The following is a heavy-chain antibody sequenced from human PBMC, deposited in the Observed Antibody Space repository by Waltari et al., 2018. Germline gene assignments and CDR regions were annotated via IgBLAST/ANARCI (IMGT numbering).Heavy chain of an antibody. D-gene: IGHD6-19*01. CDR1: GFPVSSNS. V-gene: IGHV3-23*01. CDR2: SGGGGDTT. CDR3: AKTRYPSGWWVWDH. J-gene: IGHJ4*02. Sequence: EVQLLESGGGLVPPGGSLSLSCAGSGFPVSSNSMSRVSQGPGKGLEWVSGSGGGGDTTYYADSVKGRFSISRDESKNTLYLQMNSLRAEDTAVYYCAKTRYPSGWWVWDHWGQGTLVTVSS.